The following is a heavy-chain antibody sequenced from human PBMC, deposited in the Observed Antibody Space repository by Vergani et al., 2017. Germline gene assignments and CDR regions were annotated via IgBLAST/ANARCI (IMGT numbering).Heavy chain of an antibody. CDR2: FYTGGGT. J-gene: IGHJ6*02. CDR1: GGSISSGSYY. D-gene: IGHD6-13*01. CDR3: ARDPLYSTTWPFLLLDMDV. Sequence: QVQLQESGPGLVRPSQTLYLTCTVSGGSISSGSYYWSWFRQPAGKGLECIGRFYTGGGTSYNPSLKSRVTISVDTSKNQFSLQLSSVTASDTAVYYCARDPLYSTTWPFLLLDMDVWGQGTTVTVSS. V-gene: IGHV4-61*02.